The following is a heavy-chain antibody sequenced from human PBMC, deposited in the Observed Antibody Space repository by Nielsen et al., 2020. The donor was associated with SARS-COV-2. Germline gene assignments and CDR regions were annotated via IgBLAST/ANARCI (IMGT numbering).Heavy chain of an antibody. Sequence: WVRQAPGQGLEWMGRINPSGGSTSYAQKFQGRVTMTRDTSTSTVYMELSSLRSEDTAVYYCARPALDSSGYYYYYGMDVWGQGTTVTVSS. CDR2: INPSGGST. V-gene: IGHV1-46*01. J-gene: IGHJ6*02. CDR3: ARPALDSSGYYYYYGMDV. D-gene: IGHD3-22*01.